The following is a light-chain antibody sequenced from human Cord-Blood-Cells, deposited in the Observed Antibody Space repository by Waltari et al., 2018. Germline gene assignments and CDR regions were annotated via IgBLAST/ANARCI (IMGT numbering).Light chain of an antibody. J-gene: IGLJ3*02. CDR2: EGS. CDR3: CSYAGSSTWV. Sequence: QSALTQPASVSGSPGQSITISCPGTSSDVGSYNLVSWYQQHPGKAPKLMIYEGSQRPSGVSNRFSGSQSGNTASLTISGLQAEDEADYYCCSYAGSSTWVFGGGTKLTVL. V-gene: IGLV2-23*01. CDR1: SSDVGSYNL.